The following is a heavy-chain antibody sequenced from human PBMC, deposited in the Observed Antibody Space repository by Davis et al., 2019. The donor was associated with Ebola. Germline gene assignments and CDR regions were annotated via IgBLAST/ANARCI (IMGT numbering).Heavy chain of an antibody. D-gene: IGHD6-13*01. Sequence: PSETLSLTCTVSGGSIGIVNYYWAWIRQPPGKGLEWLGSIFYCGSTYYNPSLKSRLTISVDTSKNQFSLKLSSVTAADTALYYCARSPIAATHYFENWGQGTLATVSS. V-gene: IGHV4-39*01. CDR1: GGSIGIVNYY. CDR2: IFYCGST. CDR3: ARSPIAATHYFEN. J-gene: IGHJ4*02.